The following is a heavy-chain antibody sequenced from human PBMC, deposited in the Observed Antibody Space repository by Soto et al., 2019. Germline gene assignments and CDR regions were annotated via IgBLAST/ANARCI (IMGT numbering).Heavy chain of an antibody. Sequence: QFLLQESGPGLLKPSETLSLTCTVSGASISSSNYYWGWIRQPPGEGLEWIGSMDYNGNSYENPSLKSRVTLSVDTSKSQFSLKLRSVTAADTAVYFCVRSAFGYSDTSRYPLTDYWGLGTLVTVTS. D-gene: IGHD2-15*01. CDR2: MDYNGNS. CDR3: VRSAFGYSDTSRYPLTDY. J-gene: IGHJ4*02. CDR1: GASISSSNYY. V-gene: IGHV4-39*01.